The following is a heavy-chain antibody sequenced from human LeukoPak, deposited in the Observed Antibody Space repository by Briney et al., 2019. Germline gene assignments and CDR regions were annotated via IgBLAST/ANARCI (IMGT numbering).Heavy chain of an antibody. D-gene: IGHD2-15*01. Sequence: SETLSLTCAVSGGSFSGYYWSWIRQPPGKGLEWIGEINNSGSTNYNPSLKSRVTISVDTSKNQFSLKLSTVTAADTAVYYCARPPYCSGGSCSSYWGQGTLVTVSS. V-gene: IGHV4-34*01. J-gene: IGHJ4*02. CDR2: INNSGST. CDR1: GGSFSGYY. CDR3: ARPPYCSGGSCSSY.